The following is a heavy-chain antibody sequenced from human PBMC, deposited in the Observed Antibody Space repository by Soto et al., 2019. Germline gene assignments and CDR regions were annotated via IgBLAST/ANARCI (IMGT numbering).Heavy chain of an antibody. CDR3: AKDKRLSSTSFYYFFDY. CDR1: GFTFRSYA. D-gene: IGHD2-2*01. J-gene: IGHJ4*02. CDR2: ISGSGGST. V-gene: IGHV3-23*01. Sequence: GGSLGLSCAASGFTFRSYAMNWLRQAPGKGLEWVSSISGSGGSTYYADSVKGRFTISRDNSKNTLYLQMSSLRAEDTALYYCAKDKRLSSTSFYYFFDYWGQGTLVTVSS.